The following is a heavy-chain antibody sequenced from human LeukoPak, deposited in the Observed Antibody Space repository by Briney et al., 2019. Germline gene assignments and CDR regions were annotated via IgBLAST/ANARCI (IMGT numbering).Heavy chain of an antibody. D-gene: IGHD3-3*01. CDR2: IWYDGSNK. V-gene: IGHV3-33*06. CDR1: GFTFSSYG. CDR3: AKDRFLEWLFDY. Sequence: PGRSLRLSCAASGFTFSSYGMHWVRQAPGKGLEWVAVIWYDGSNKYYADSVKGRFTISRDNSKNTLYLQMNSLRAEDTAVYYCAKDRFLEWLFDYWGQGTLVTVSS. J-gene: IGHJ4*02.